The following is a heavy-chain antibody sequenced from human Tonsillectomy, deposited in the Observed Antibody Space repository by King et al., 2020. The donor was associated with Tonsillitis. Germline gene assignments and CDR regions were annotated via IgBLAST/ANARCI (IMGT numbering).Heavy chain of an antibody. D-gene: IGHD2-2*01. CDR1: GVIFCSYA. Sequence: VQLVESGGGLVQPGGSLRLSCAASGVIFCSYALSWVRQAPGQGLECVSAFCGGDGSTDYADSVKGRFTISRDNSKNTLYLQMSSLRVEDTAIYYCARSYCRGTSCYSPFDYWGQGTLVTVSS. CDR2: FCGGDGST. J-gene: IGHJ4*02. V-gene: IGHV3-23*04. CDR3: ARSYCRGTSCYSPFDY.